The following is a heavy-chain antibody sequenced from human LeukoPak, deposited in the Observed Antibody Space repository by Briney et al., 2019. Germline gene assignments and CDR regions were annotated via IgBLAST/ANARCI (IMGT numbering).Heavy chain of an antibody. CDR1: GGSFSGYY. CDR3: ARDSGGGSGYYRGYDAFDI. D-gene: IGHD3-22*01. CDR2: INHSGST. V-gene: IGHV4-34*01. Sequence: SETLSLTCAVYGGSFSGYYWSWIRQPPGKGLEWIGEINHSGSTNYNPSLKSRVTISVDTSKNQFSLKLSSVTAADTAVYYCARDSGGGSGYYRGYDAFDIWGQGTMVTVSS. J-gene: IGHJ3*02.